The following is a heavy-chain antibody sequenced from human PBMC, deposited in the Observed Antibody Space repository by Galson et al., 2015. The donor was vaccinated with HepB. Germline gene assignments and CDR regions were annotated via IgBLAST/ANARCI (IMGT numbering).Heavy chain of an antibody. CDR2: ISPDGSRY. CDR3: ARAFRITGGLHFYCLDV. Sequence: SLRLSCAAPGFTFSSYWIHWVRQAPGKGLMCVSRISPDGSRYSYADSVKGRFTISRDNAKNTLYLQMNSLRAEDTAVYYCARAFRITGGLHFYCLDVWGQGTTVTVSS. D-gene: IGHD1-14*01. J-gene: IGHJ6*02. V-gene: IGHV3-74*01. CDR1: GFTFSSYW.